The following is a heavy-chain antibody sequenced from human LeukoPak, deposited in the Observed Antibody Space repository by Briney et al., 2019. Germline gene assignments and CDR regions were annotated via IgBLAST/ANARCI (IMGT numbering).Heavy chain of an antibody. CDR3: GLVTSGNWWFDP. CDR2: INPNSGGT. V-gene: IGHV1-2*02. J-gene: IGHJ5*02. CDR1: GYTFSVYH. D-gene: IGHD2-21*02. Sequence: ASVKVSCKASGYTFSVYHMHWVRQAPGQGLEWMGWINPNSGGTNYAQNLQGRVTMTRDTSISTAYMELSSLRSDDTAVYYCGLVTSGNWWFDPWGQGTLVTVPT.